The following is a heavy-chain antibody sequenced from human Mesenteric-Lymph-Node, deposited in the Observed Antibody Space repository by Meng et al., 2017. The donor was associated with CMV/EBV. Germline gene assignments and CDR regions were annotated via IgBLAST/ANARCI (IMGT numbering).Heavy chain of an antibody. D-gene: IGHD5-24*01. CDR1: GYIFSDYY. CDR3: AKALLIGGRRDDTFDM. CDR2: INPISGGT. V-gene: IGHV1-2*02. J-gene: IGHJ3*02. Sequence: GYIFSDYYMYWVRQAPGQGLEWMGWINPISGGTNLAQKFQGRLTVTRDTSTSTGYMELRGLGFDDTAVYFCAKALLIGGRRDDTFDMWGQGTMVTVSS.